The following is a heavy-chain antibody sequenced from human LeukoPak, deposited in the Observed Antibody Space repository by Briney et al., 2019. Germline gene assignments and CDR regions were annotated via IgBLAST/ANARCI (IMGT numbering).Heavy chain of an antibody. CDR2: ISAYNGNT. D-gene: IGHD3-10*01. CDR3: ARDQKGICYGSGSYYRFGY. J-gene: IGHJ4*02. Sequence: GASVKVSCKASGYTFTSYGISWVRQAPGQGLEWMGWISAYNGNTNYAQKLQGRVTMTTDTSTSTAYMELRSLRSDDTAVYYCARDQKGICYGSGSYYRFGYWGQGTLVTVSS. V-gene: IGHV1-18*01. CDR1: GYTFTSYG.